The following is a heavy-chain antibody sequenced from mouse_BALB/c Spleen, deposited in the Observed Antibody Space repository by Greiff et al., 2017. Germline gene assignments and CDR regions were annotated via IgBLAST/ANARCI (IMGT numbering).Heavy chain of an antibody. CDR3: TRFHFLTTATGYAMDY. V-gene: IGHV1-69*02. Sequence: QVQLQQPGAELVRPGASVKLSCKASGYTFTSYWINWVKQRPGQGLEWIGNIYPSDSYTNYNQKFKDKATLTVDKSSSTAYMQLSSPTSEDSAVYYCTRFHFLTTATGYAMDYWGQGTSVTVSS. CDR1: GYTFTSYW. CDR2: IYPSDSYT. D-gene: IGHD1-2*01. J-gene: IGHJ4*01.